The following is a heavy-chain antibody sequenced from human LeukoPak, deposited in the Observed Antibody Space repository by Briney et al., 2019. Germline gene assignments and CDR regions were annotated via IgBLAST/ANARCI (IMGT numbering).Heavy chain of an antibody. J-gene: IGHJ4*02. D-gene: IGHD2-21*01. CDR1: GDSFSSATYY. V-gene: IGHV4-39*02. Sequence: SETLSLTCSVSGDSFSSATYYWGWIRQPPGKGLEWIATIYSSGSTHYNPSLRGRVTISVDTSKNHFYLNLSSVTAADTAVYYCARRHRDCSGDFCFLFDYWGQGTLATVSS. CDR2: IYSSGST. CDR3: ARRHRDCSGDFCFLFDY.